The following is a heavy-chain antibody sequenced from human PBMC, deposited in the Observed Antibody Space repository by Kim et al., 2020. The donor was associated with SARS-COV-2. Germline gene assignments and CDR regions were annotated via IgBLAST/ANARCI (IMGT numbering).Heavy chain of an antibody. CDR3: ARSLLMITSGGFITPRPGREAYDI. CDR2: ISGITNFT. Sequence: GGSLRLSCAASGFTFKTKTMNWVRQAPGKGLEWVSSISGITNFTQYAGSVKGRFTISRDNAKDSLYLEMDSLRAEDTAVYYCARSLLMITSGGFITPRPGREAYDIWGHGTMVTVSS. V-gene: IGHV3-21*01. J-gene: IGHJ3*02. CDR1: GFTFKTKT. D-gene: IGHD3-16*02.